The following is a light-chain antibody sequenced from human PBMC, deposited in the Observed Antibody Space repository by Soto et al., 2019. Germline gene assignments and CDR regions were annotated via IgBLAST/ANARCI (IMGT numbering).Light chain of an antibody. J-gene: IGKJ1*01. Sequence: EIGMPHSPATLSVSPGQIATLSCRASQSVSSNVAGYQKKPGQAPRLLIYGASTRATGIPARFSGSGSGPGFTLTISSLQSEVFSGYYCQPYNNWPWTFGRGTKVEIK. CDR3: QPYNNWPWT. CDR1: QSVSSN. CDR2: GAS. V-gene: IGKV3-15*01.